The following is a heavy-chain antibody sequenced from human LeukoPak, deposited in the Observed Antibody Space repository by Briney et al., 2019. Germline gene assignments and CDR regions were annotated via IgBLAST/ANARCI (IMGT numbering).Heavy chain of an antibody. D-gene: IGHD2-15*01. J-gene: IGHJ4*02. Sequence: GGSLRLSCAVSGFIFSDYAMHWVRQAPGKGLEYVAAISFNGGSAYYANSVEGRFTISGDNSKNTLYLQMGSLRVEDTALYYCTSLDGGPGWGQGTLVTVSS. CDR3: TSLDGGPG. CDR2: ISFNGGSA. V-gene: IGHV3-64*01. CDR1: GFIFSDYA.